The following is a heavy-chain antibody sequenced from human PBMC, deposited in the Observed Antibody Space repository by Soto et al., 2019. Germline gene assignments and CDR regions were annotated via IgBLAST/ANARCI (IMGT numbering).Heavy chain of an antibody. CDR2: ISYDGSNK. CDR3: ARGTLLWFGTGYYAMDI. CDR1: GFTFSSYA. D-gene: IGHD3-10*01. J-gene: IGHJ6*02. Sequence: GSLRLSCAASGFTFSSYAMHWVRQAPGKGLEWVAVISYDGSNKYYADSVKGRFTISRDNSKNTLYLQMNSLRAEDTAVYYCARGTLLWFGTGYYAMDIWGPGTTVTVSS. V-gene: IGHV3-30-3*01.